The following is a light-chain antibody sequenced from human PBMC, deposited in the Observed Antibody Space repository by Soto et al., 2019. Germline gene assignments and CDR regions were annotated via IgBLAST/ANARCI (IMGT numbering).Light chain of an antibody. J-gene: IGKJ1*01. V-gene: IGKV1-5*03. CDR3: HQYNSYSS. Sequence: DIQMTQSPSTLSASVGDRVTITCRASQSIGSWLAWFQQKPGKAPKVLIYKASSLQTGVPERFSGGGSGTEFTLTISSLQPDDFATYYCHQYNSYSSFGQGTKV. CDR1: QSIGSW. CDR2: KAS.